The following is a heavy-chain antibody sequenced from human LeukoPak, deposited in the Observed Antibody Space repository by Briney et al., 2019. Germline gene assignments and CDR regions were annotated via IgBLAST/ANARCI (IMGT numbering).Heavy chain of an antibody. J-gene: IGHJ1*01. CDR1: GYIFTTYS. Sequence: ASVKVSCKASGYIFTTYSMHWVRQAPGRGLESMGWINTDNGYTKYSQNFQGRVTITRDTSASTVYLELSSLGSEDLAVYYCARGGLVYDFLTGYYAPGLEYFHHWGQGSLVIVSS. CDR3: ARGGLVYDFLTGYYAPGLEYFHH. V-gene: IGHV1-3*03. CDR2: INTDNGYT. D-gene: IGHD3/OR15-3a*01.